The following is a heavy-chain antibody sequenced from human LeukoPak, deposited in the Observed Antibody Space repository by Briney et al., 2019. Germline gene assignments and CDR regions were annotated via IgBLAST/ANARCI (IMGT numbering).Heavy chain of an antibody. D-gene: IGHD6-6*01. CDR1: GYTFTSYD. CDR3: ASVGSVRQLVY. Sequence: ASVKFSCKASGYTFTSYDINWVRQATGQGLEWMGGIIPIFGTANYAQKFQGRVTITTDESTSTAYMELSSLRSEDTAVYYCASVGSVRQLVYWGQGTLVTVSS. J-gene: IGHJ4*02. CDR2: IIPIFGTA. V-gene: IGHV1-69*05.